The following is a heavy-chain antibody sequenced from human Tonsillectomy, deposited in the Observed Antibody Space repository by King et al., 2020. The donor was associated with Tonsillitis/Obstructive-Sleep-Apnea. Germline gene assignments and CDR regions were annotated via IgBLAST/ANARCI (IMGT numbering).Heavy chain of an antibody. CDR1: TFTFSDFW. Sequence: VQLVESGGGLVQPGGSLRLSCAASTFTFSDFWMTWVRQAPGKGLEWVANINQDGSETQYVDSVWGRFTISRDNAKNSLYLQMNSLRGEDTAVYYCTRDPFCGGDCYYGAFDIWGRGTMVTVSS. V-gene: IGHV3-7*04. D-gene: IGHD2-21*01. J-gene: IGHJ3*02. CDR3: TRDPFCGGDCYYGAFDI. CDR2: INQDGSET.